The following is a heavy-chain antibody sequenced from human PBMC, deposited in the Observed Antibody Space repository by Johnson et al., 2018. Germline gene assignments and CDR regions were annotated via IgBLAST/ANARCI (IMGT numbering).Heavy chain of an antibody. V-gene: IGHV3-30*18. J-gene: IGHJ4*02. D-gene: IGHD2-8*01. CDR2: TSYDGNNK. Sequence: QVQLVQSGGGVVQPGRSLRLSCAASGFTFNNFVMHWVRQAPGKGLEWVAVTSYDGNNKYYADSVKARFIISRDNSKNRLYLQMHSLKTEDTAFYYCANLIGGGTNNFDYWGQGTLVTVSS. CDR3: ANLIGGGTNNFDY. CDR1: GFTFNNFV.